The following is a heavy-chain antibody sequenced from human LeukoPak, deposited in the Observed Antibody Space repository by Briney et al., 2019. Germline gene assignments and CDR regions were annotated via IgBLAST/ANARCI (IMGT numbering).Heavy chain of an antibody. V-gene: IGHV3-23*01. J-gene: IGHJ4*02. CDR3: AKGLVYGDDY. CDR1: GFTFSSYA. CDR2: ISGSGGST. D-gene: IGHD4-17*01. Sequence: GVSLRLSCAAPGFTFSSYAMSWVRQAPGKGLEWVSAISGSGGSTYYADSVKGRFTISRDNSKNTLYLQMNSLRAEDTAVYYCAKGLVYGDDYWGQGTLVTVSS.